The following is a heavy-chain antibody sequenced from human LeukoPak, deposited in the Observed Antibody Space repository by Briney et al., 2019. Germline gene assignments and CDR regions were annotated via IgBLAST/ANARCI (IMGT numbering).Heavy chain of an antibody. CDR3: ARDLGYGDLDWFDP. CDR1: GYTFTGYY. V-gene: IGHV1-2*02. Sequence: ASVKVSCKASGYTFTGYYMHWVRRAPGQGLEWMGWINPNSGGTNYAQKFQGRVTMTRDTSISTAYMELSRLRSDDTAVYYCARDLGYGDLDWFDPWGQGTLVTVSS. D-gene: IGHD4-17*01. J-gene: IGHJ5*02. CDR2: INPNSGGT.